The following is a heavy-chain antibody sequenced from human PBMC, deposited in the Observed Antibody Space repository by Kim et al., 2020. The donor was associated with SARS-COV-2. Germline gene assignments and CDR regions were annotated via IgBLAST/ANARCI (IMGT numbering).Heavy chain of an antibody. V-gene: IGHV7-4-1*02. D-gene: IGHD3-22*01. Sequence: ASVKVSCKASGYTFTSFAMNWVRQAPGQGLEWMGWINTKTGNPTHAQGFTGRFVFSLDTSVSTAYLQISSLKAEDTAVYYCASDKNSYDSSGYYGAFDYWGQGTLVTVSS. CDR2: INTKTGNP. CDR1: GYTFTSFA. CDR3: ASDKNSYDSSGYYGAFDY. J-gene: IGHJ4*02.